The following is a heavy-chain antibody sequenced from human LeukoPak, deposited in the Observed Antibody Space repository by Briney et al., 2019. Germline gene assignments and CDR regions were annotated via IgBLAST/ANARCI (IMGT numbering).Heavy chain of an antibody. CDR1: GFTFSSYA. CDR3: AKASWAGATTTYFDY. D-gene: IGHD1-26*01. Sequence: PGGSLRLSCAASGFTFSSYAMNWVRQAPGKGLEWVSGIDNSGGVTYYVDSVKGRFTISRDDSKNTVYLQMNSLRAEDTAIYYCAKASWAGATTTYFDYWGQGTLVTVSS. V-gene: IGHV3-23*01. J-gene: IGHJ4*02. CDR2: IDNSGGVT.